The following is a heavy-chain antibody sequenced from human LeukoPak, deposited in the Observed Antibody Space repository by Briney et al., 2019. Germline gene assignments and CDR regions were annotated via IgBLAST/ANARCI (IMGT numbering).Heavy chain of an antibody. J-gene: IGHJ6*02. CDR3: ARPTMKDYGMDV. D-gene: IGHD3-22*01. V-gene: IGHV3-21*01. CDR1: GFTFSSYS. Sequence: GGSLRLSCAASGFTFSSYSMNWVRQAPGKGLEWVSSISSSSSYIYYADSVKGRFTISRDNAKNSLYLQMNSLRAEDTAVYYCARPTMKDYGMDVWGQGTLVTVSS. CDR2: ISSSSSYI.